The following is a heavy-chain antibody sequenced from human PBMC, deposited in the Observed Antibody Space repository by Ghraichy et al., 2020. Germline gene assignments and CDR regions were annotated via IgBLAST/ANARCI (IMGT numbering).Heavy chain of an antibody. D-gene: IGHD6-13*01. CDR2: INHSGST. CDR1: GGSFSGYY. CDR3: ARGRQPLGY. Sequence: SQTLSLTCAVYGGSFSGYYWSWIRQPPGKGLEWIGEINHSGSTNYNPSLKSRVTISVDTSKNQFSLKLSSVTAADTAVYYCARGRQPLGYWGQGTLVTVSS. V-gene: IGHV4-34*01. J-gene: IGHJ4*02.